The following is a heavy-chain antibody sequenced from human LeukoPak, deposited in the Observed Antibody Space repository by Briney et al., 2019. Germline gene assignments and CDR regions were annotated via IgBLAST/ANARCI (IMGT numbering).Heavy chain of an antibody. CDR1: GFTLSNYW. V-gene: IGHV3-66*01. Sequence: GGSLRLSCAASGFTLSNYWMSWVRQAPGKGLEWVSVIYTGGSTYYADSVKGRFTISRDNSQNRIYLQMNTLRAEDTAVYYCAREDIGWSFFDSWGQGTLVTVSS. CDR3: AREDIGWSFFDS. D-gene: IGHD6-19*01. CDR2: IYTGGST. J-gene: IGHJ4*02.